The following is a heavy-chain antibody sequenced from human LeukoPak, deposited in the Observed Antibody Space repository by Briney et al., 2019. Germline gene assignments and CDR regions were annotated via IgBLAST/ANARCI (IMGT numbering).Heavy chain of an antibody. V-gene: IGHV3-23*01. CDR2: ISGSGSST. Sequence: GGSPRLSCVPSGFTFSSYAMSWVRQAPGKGLEWVSAISGSGSSTYYADSVKGRFTISRDDSKNTLYLQMNSLRAEDTAVYFCAKDRASSYYSDSRSFYTDYWGQGTLVTVSS. D-gene: IGHD3-10*01. J-gene: IGHJ4*02. CDR3: AKDRASSYYSDSRSFYTDY. CDR1: GFTFSSYA.